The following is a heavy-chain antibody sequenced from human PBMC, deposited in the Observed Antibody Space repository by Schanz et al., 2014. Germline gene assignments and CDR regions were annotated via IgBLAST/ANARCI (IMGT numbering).Heavy chain of an antibody. Sequence: QVQLQESGPGLVKPSQTLSLTCTVSGGSVSSGGDYWSWIRQHPGKGLECIGFISSSGSTYYNPSLKSRVTISVDTSKNQFSLNLSSATAADTSVYCCARDRGHGDLPGDIWGQGTMVTVSS. D-gene: IGHD4-17*01. V-gene: IGHV4-31*03. CDR1: GGSVSSGGDY. J-gene: IGHJ3*02. CDR3: ARDRGHGDLPGDI. CDR2: ISSSGST.